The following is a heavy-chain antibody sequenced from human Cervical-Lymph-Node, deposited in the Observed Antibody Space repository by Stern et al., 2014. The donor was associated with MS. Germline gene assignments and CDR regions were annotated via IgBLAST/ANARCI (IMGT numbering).Heavy chain of an antibody. J-gene: IGHJ6*02. Sequence: VQLVESGGGVVQPGRSLTLSCAASGFSLSNSGMHWVRQAPGKGLEGVAVISFVGGNKKYGDCVKGRFSISRDMANNTLFLQMNSLRPEDTAVYYCMGVGDAMHVWGQGTTVIVFS. V-gene: IGHV3-30*03. CDR1: GFSLSNSG. CDR3: MGVGDAMHV. CDR2: ISFVGGNK.